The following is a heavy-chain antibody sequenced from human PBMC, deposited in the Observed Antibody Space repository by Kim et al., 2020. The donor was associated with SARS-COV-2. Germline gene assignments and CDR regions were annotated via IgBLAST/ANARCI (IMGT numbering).Heavy chain of an antibody. CDR2: ISSSGSTI. CDR3: ARVGRYDISVYWYFDL. Sequence: GGSLRLSCAASGFTFSDYYMSWIRQAPGKGLEWVSYISSSGSTIYYADSVKGRFTISRDNAKNSLYLQMNSLRAEDTAVYYCARVGRYDISVYWYFDLWGRGTLVTVSS. V-gene: IGHV3-11*04. CDR1: GFTFSDYY. J-gene: IGHJ2*01. D-gene: IGHD3-9*01.